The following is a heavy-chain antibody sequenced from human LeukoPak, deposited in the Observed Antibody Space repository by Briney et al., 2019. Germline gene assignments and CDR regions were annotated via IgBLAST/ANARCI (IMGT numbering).Heavy chain of an antibody. D-gene: IGHD4-17*01. CDR2: MNPNSGNT. Sequence: GASVKVSCKASGYTFTSYDINWVRQATGQGLEWMGWMNPNSGNTGYAQKFQGRVTITRNTSISTAYMELSSLRAEDTAVYYCAKDLTSYALSPNDYWGQGTLVTVSS. J-gene: IGHJ4*02. V-gene: IGHV1-8*03. CDR1: GYTFTSYD. CDR3: AKDLTSYALSPNDY.